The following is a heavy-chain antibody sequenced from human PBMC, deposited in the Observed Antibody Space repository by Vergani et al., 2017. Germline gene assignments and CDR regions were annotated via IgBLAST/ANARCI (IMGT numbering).Heavy chain of an antibody. V-gene: IGHV3-23*01. CDR3: AKARYMSTFGGVLS. CDR2: ISGSGGST. J-gene: IGHJ4*02. Sequence: EVQLLESGGGLVQPGGSLRLSCAASGFTFSSYAMSWVRQAPGKGLEWVSAISGSGGSTYYADSVEGRFTISRDNSKNTLYLQMNLLRAEDTAVYYCAKARYMSTFGGVLSWGQGTLVTVSS. CDR1: GFTFSSYA. D-gene: IGHD3-16*01.